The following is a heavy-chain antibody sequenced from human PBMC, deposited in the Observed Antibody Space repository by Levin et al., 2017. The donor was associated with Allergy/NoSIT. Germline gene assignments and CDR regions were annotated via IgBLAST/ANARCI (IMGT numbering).Heavy chain of an antibody. CDR2: IIPIFGTA. D-gene: IGHD3-22*01. CDR3: AREVTMIVGPQYYFDY. Sequence: KISCKASGGTFSSYAISWVRQAPGQGLEWMGGIIPIFGTANYAQKFQGRVTITADESTSTAYMELSSLRSEDTAVYYCAREVTMIVGPQYYFDYWGQGTLVTVSS. CDR1: GGTFSSYA. V-gene: IGHV1-69*01. J-gene: IGHJ4*02.